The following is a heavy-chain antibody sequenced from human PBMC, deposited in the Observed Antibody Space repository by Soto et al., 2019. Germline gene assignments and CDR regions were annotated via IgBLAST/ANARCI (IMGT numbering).Heavy chain of an antibody. CDR2: ISGSGGST. CDR1: GFTFSSYA. CDR3: AAGYFDWLLYNYFDY. J-gene: IGHJ4*02. D-gene: IGHD3-9*01. Sequence: EVQLLESGGGLVQPGGSLRLSCAASGFTFSSYAMSWVRQAPGKGLEWVSAISGSGGSTYYADSVKGRFTISRDNSKNTLYLQMNSLRAEDTAVYYCAAGYFDWLLYNYFDYWGQGTLVTVSS. V-gene: IGHV3-23*01.